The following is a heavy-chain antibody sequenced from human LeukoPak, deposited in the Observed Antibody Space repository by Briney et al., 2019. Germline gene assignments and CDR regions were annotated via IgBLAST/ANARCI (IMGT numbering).Heavy chain of an antibody. J-gene: IGHJ3*02. Sequence: SETLSLTCTVSDGSISSGGYYWSWIRQHPGKGLEWIGYIYYSGSTYYNPSLKSRVTISVDTSKNQFSLKLSSVTAADTAVYYCARDHGDHDAFDIWGQGTMVTVSS. CDR2: IYYSGST. CDR3: ARDHGDHDAFDI. V-gene: IGHV4-31*03. CDR1: DGSISSGGYY. D-gene: IGHD3-10*01.